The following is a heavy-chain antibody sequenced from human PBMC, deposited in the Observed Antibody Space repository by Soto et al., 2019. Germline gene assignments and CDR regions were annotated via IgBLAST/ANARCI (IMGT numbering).Heavy chain of an antibody. V-gene: IGHV3-74*01. CDR2: INTDGTTT. J-gene: IGHJ4*01. Sequence: GALRLSCAVSGFTFSSYWMHWVRQAPGKGLVWVSRINTDGTTTTYADSVKGRFTISRDNAKNTLYLQMNSLRAEDTAVYYCAREGSSGSHRRYFFDYWGQGTLVTVSS. CDR3: AREGSSGSHRRYFFDY. D-gene: IGHD3-16*02. CDR1: GFTFSSYW.